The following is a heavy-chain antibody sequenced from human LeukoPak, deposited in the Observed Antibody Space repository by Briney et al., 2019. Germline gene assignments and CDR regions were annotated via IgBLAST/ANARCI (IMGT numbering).Heavy chain of an antibody. CDR2: INPNSGGT. CDR3: ARATYYDSSGYYSRAFDI. CDR1: GYTFTGYY. V-gene: IGHV1-2*02. D-gene: IGHD3-22*01. Sequence: ASVKVSCKASGYTFTGYYMHWVRQAPGQGLEWMGWINPNSGGTNYAQKFQGRVTMTRDTSISTAYMELSRLRSDDTAVYYCARATYYDSSGYYSRAFDIWGQGTMVTVSS. J-gene: IGHJ3*02.